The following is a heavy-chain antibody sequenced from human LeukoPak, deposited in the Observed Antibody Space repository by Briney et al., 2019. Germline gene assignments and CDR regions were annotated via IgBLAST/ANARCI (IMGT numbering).Heavy chain of an antibody. CDR3: ARDGCSSTSCYAGGWFDP. V-gene: IGHV1-18*01. J-gene: IGHJ5*02. CDR1: GYTFTSYG. D-gene: IGHD2-2*01. Sequence: VASVTVSCKASGYTFTSYGISWVRQAPGQGLEWMGWISAYNGNTNYAQKLQGRVTMTTDTSTSTAYMELRSLRSDDTAVYYCARDGCSSTSCYAGGWFDPWGQGTLVTVSS. CDR2: ISAYNGNT.